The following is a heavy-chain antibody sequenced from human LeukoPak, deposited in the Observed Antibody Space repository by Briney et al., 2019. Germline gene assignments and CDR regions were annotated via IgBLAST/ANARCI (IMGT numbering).Heavy chain of an antibody. V-gene: IGHV1-69*04. Sequence: ASVKVSCKASGGTFSSYAISWVRQAPGQGLEWMGRIIPIFGIANYAQKFQGRVTITADKSTSTAYMELSSLRSEDTAVYYCARGYCSGGSCYSGDYWGQGTLVTVSS. CDR1: GGTFSSYA. CDR2: IIPIFGIA. J-gene: IGHJ4*02. D-gene: IGHD2-15*01. CDR3: ARGYCSGGSCYSGDY.